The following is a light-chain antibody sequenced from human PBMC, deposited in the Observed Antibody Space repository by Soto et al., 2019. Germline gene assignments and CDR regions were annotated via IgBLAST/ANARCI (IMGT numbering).Light chain of an antibody. CDR3: QQSYSRPLT. CDR2: LTS. J-gene: IGKJ4*01. V-gene: IGKV1-39*01. CDR1: QSITNF. Sequence: DIQMTQSPSSLSASVGDRVSITCRTSQSITNFLNWYQQKPGKAPKLLIYLTSSLQSGVPSRFSGSGSGTDFTLTINTLQPEDFATYYCQQSYSRPLTFGGGTKVEIK.